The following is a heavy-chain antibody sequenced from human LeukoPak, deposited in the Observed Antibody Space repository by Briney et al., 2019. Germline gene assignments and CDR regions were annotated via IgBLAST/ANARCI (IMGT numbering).Heavy chain of an antibody. CDR2: ISASGARI. J-gene: IGHJ4*02. CDR3: ARRAGAYSHPYDY. CDR1: GFTFSTYA. D-gene: IGHD4/OR15-4a*01. Sequence: PGGSLRLSCAASGFTFSTYAMTWVRQAPGKGLEWVSAISASGARIYYADSVKGQFTISRDNSKNTLYLQMNSLRAEDTAVYYCARRAGAYSHPYDYWGQGTLVTVSS. V-gene: IGHV3-23*01.